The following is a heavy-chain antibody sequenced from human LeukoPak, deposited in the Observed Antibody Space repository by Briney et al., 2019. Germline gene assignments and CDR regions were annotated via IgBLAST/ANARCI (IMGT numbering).Heavy chain of an antibody. CDR3: ARINWASFDY. J-gene: IGHJ4*02. CDR1: XYTFTRYD. Sequence: SVKVSFRXSXYTFTRYDIHWVGQAAGQGGEGVGWMNPNSGNTGYAQKFQGRVTMTRNTSISTAYMELSSLRSEDTAVYYCARINWASFDYWGQGTLVTVSS. V-gene: IGHV1-8*01. D-gene: IGHD7-27*01. CDR2: MNPNSGNT.